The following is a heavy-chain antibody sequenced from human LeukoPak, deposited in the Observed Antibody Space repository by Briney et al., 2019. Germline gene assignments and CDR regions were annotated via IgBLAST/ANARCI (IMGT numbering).Heavy chain of an antibody. CDR3: ARFGTSSSRFFDQ. CDR2: IHYSGTT. V-gene: IGHV4-59*01. CDR1: GGSISSYY. Sequence: SETLSLTCTVSGGSISSYYWSWIRQPPGKGLEWIGYIHYSGTTNYYPSLKSRVTIALDTSKNQFSLKLNSVTAADTAVYYCARFGTSSSRFFDQWGQGTLVTVSS. J-gene: IGHJ4*02. D-gene: IGHD6-6*01.